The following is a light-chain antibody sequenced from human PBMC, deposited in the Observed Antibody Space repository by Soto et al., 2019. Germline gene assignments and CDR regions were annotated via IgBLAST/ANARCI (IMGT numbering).Light chain of an antibody. J-gene: IGLJ1*01. CDR2: EVS. CDR1: SSDVGGYNF. Sequence: QSALTQPASVSASPGQSITISCTGTSSDVGGYNFVSWYQQYPGEAPKLMIYEVSSRPSGISDRFSGSKSGNTASLTIPGLQTEDEGDYYCVSYASGNTLLFGTGTKVTVL. CDR3: VSYASGNTLL. V-gene: IGLV2-14*01.